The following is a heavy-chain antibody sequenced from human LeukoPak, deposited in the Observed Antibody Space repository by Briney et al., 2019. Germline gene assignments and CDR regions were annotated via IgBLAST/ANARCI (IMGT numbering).Heavy chain of an antibody. V-gene: IGHV3-48*04. CDR1: GFTFSAYS. D-gene: IGHD2/OR15-2a*01. J-gene: IGHJ6*03. Sequence: GGSLRLSCVASGFTFSAYSMNWVRQAPGKGLEWVSSISRSGSTKYYADSVKGRFTISRDNAKNSLFLQMNSLRAEDTAVYYCARDGQKLAREYYYYYYYMDVWGKGTTVTVSS. CDR3: ARDGQKLAREYYYYYYYMDV. CDR2: ISRSGSTK.